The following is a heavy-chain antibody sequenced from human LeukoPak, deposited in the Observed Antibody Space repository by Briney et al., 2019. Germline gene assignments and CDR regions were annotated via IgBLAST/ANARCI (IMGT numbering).Heavy chain of an antibody. CDR3: AKDNFRGISPQDL. Sequence: PGGSLSPSCAASGFTFSSYAISWVRQAPGKGLEWVSAISGSGGSTYYADSVKGRFTISRDNSKNTLYLQMNSLRAEDTAVYYCAKDNFRGISPQDLGGQGPLVPVSS. CDR2: ISGSGGST. D-gene: IGHD3-16*01. V-gene: IGHV3-23*01. J-gene: IGHJ5*02. CDR1: GFTFSSYA.